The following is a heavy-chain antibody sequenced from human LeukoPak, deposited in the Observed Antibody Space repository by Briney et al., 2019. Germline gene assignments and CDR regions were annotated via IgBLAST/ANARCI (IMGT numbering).Heavy chain of an antibody. D-gene: IGHD5-18*01. V-gene: IGHV3-30*18. CDR2: ISYDGSKE. CDR3: ANWRSNSLPL. Sequence: GGSLRLSCAASGFTFTNYGLHWVRQAPGKGLEWVAFISYDGSKENYADAVKGRFTISRDNSKNTLYLQMNSLRAEDTAVYYCANWRSNSLPLWGQGTLVTASS. J-gene: IGHJ4*02. CDR1: GFTFTNYG.